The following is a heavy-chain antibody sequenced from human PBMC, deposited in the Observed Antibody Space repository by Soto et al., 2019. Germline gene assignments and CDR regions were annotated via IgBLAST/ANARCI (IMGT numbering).Heavy chain of an antibody. D-gene: IGHD2-2*01. CDR3: AKGYSSTQFLNYYFCRVEV. CDR1: GLSFPNYA. V-gene: IGHV3-23*01. CDR2: IGGSGAYT. J-gene: IGHJ6*04. Sequence: LLESGGGLVQPGGSLRLSCVASGLSFPNYAMNWVRQAPGKGLEWDSGIGGSGAYTYYEDAVKGRFTISRDNSKTTVYLQMNSLRGEDTAVYYCAKGYSSTQFLNYYFCRVEVWGKGSTVSVSS.